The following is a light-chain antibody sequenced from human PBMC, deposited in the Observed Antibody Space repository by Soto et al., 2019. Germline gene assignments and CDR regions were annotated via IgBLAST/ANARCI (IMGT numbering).Light chain of an antibody. CDR2: GAS. J-gene: IGKJ1*01. Sequence: DIVLTQSPGSLSLSPGERATLSCRASQSVDSSFFAWYQQKPGQAPRLLIYGASKRATGTPDRFSGSGSGTDFTITNTRLEPEDFAVYYCQQYVNSVTFGQGTKVDLK. CDR3: QQYVNSVT. V-gene: IGKV3-20*01. CDR1: QSVDSSF.